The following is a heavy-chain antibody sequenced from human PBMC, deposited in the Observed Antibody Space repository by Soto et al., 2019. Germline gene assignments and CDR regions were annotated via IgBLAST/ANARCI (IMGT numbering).Heavy chain of an antibody. Sequence: GGSLRLSCAASGFTFSSYAMSWVRQAPGKGLEWVSAISGSGGSTYYADSVKGRFTISRDNSKNTLYLQMNSLRAEDTAVYYCAKEYYYDSSGYINLDYWGQGTLVTVSS. CDR1: GFTFSSYA. CDR3: AKEYYYDSSGYINLDY. J-gene: IGHJ4*02. CDR2: ISGSGGST. D-gene: IGHD3-22*01. V-gene: IGHV3-23*01.